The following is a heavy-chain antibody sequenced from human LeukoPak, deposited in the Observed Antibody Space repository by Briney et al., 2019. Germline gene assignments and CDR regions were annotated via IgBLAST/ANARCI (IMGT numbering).Heavy chain of an antibody. J-gene: IGHJ4*02. Sequence: PSETLSLICTVSGGSISSGDYYWSWIRQPPRKGVEWIGYIYYSGSTYYNPSLQSRVTISADTSKNQLSLQLSSVTAADPPALYCARGVVGALLVYWGQGALVTVSS. V-gene: IGHV4-30-4*08. D-gene: IGHD1-26*01. CDR3: ARGVVGALLVY. CDR1: GGSISSGDYY. CDR2: IYYSGST.